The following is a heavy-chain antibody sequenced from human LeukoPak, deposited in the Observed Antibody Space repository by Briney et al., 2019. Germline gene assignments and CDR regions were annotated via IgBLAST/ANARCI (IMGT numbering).Heavy chain of an antibody. J-gene: IGHJ5*02. CDR3: ASQYYDFWSGYYNWFDP. V-gene: IGHV4-4*07. Sequence: SETLSLTCTVSGGSISYFYWSWIRQPAGKGLEWIGRIYTSGSTNYNPSLKSRVTMSVDTSKKQFSLKLSSVTAADTAVYYCASQYYDFWSGYYNWFDPWGQGTLVTVSS. CDR2: IYTSGST. CDR1: GGSISYFY. D-gene: IGHD3-3*01.